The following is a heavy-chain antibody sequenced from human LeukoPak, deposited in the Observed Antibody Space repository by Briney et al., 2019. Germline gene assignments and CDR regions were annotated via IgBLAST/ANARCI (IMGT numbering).Heavy chain of an antibody. V-gene: IGHV4-59*01. D-gene: IGHD3-3*01. CDR3: ARGEYHDLWSGTDYWSFDL. Sequence: SETQSLTCSVSGGSISNACCIWVRQPPGKGLERIGYIHDSGSTNYNPSFKSRVTLSVNTSKNQFSLKMSSVTAADTAVYYCARGEYHDLWSGTDYWSFDLWGRGTLVTVSS. CDR2: IHDSGST. J-gene: IGHJ2*01. CDR1: GGSISNAC.